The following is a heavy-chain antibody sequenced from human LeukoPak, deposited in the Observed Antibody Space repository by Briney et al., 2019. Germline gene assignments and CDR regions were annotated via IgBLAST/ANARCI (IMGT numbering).Heavy chain of an antibody. Sequence: GGSLRLSCAASGFTFSSYWMHWVRQAPGKGLVWVSRINSDGSSTSYADSVKGRFTISRDNAKNTLYLQMNSLRAEDTAVYYCASLTMIVVEYAFDIWGQGTMVTVSS. CDR2: INSDGSST. CDR3: ASLTMIVVEYAFDI. CDR1: GFTFSSYW. J-gene: IGHJ3*02. D-gene: IGHD3-22*01. V-gene: IGHV3-74*01.